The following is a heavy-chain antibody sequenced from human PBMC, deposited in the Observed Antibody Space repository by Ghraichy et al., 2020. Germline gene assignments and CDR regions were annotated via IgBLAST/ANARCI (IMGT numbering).Heavy chain of an antibody. CDR2: ISSSSSYI. J-gene: IGHJ4*02. D-gene: IGHD3-9*01. CDR3: ARGLYDILTGGFDY. CDR1: GFTFSSYS. V-gene: IGHV3-21*01. Sequence: GGSLRLSCAASGFTFSSYSMNWVRQAPGKGLEWVSSISSSSSYIYYADSVKGRFTISRDNAKNSLYLQMNSLRAEDTAVYYCARGLYDILTGGFDYWGQGTLVTVSS.